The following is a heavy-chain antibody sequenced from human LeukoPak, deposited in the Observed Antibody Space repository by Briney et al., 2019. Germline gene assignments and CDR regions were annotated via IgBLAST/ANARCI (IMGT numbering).Heavy chain of an antibody. CDR1: GFTFSSYH. V-gene: IGHV3-48*01. CDR2: ISSSSDLT. D-gene: IGHD4-11*01. J-gene: IGHJ4*02. CDR3: ARVWQDYSNTDY. Sequence: PRGSLRLSCVASGFTFSSYHMNWVRQAPGKGLEWVSYISSSSDLTYYADPVKGRFAISRDNARNSLYLQMNSLRAEDTAVYYCARVWQDYSNTDYWGQGALVTVSS.